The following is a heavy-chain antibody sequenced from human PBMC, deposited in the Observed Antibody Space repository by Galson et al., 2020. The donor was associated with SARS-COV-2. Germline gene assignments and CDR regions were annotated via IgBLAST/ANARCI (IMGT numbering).Heavy chain of an antibody. D-gene: IGHD2-21*02. Sequence: ASVKVSCKASGYTFTSYGISWVRQAPGQGLEWMGWISAYNGNTNYAQKLQGRVTMTTDTSTSTAYMELRSLRSDDTAVYYCARQKGWAYCGGDCSNKDPSGRGVRDAFDIWGQGTMVTVSS. V-gene: IGHV1-18*04. J-gene: IGHJ3*02. CDR1: GYTFTSYG. CDR3: ARQKGWAYCGGDCSNKDPSGRGVRDAFDI. CDR2: ISAYNGNT.